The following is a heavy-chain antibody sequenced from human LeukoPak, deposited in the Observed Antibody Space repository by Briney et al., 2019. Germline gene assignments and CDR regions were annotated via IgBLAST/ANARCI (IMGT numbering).Heavy chain of an antibody. CDR2: IYDSGST. Sequence: SETLSLTCTVSGGSIRSSYYYWGWIRQPPGKGLEWIGSIYDSGSTYYNPSLKSRVTISVDTSKNQFSLKLSSVTAADTAVYYCARSLVVPAAPFDYWGQGTLVTVSS. CDR1: GGSIRSSYYY. V-gene: IGHV4-39*07. J-gene: IGHJ4*02. D-gene: IGHD2-2*01. CDR3: ARSLVVPAAPFDY.